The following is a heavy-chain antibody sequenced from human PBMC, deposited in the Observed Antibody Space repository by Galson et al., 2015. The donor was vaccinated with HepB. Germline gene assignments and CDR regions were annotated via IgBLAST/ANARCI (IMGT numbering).Heavy chain of an antibody. CDR3: TTVPYPLYSSGWYGPLWEQYYYYGMDV. D-gene: IGHD6-19*01. V-gene: IGHV3-15*01. CDR2: IKSKTDGGTT. Sequence: SLRLSCAASGFTFSSYAMHWVRQAPGKGLEWVGRIKSKTDGGTTDYAAPVKGRFTISRDDSKNTLYLQMNSLKTEDTAVYYCTTVPYPLYSSGWYGPLWEQYYYYGMDVWGQGTTVTVSS. CDR1: GFTFSSYA. J-gene: IGHJ6*02.